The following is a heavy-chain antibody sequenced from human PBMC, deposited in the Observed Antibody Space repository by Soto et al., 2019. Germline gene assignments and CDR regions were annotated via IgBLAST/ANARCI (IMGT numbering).Heavy chain of an antibody. J-gene: IGHJ6*03. CDR2: IIPILGIA. D-gene: IGHD3-10*01. CDR1: GGTFSSYT. V-gene: IGHV1-69*04. Sequence: SVKVSCKASGGTFSSYTISWVRQAPGQGLEWMGRIIPILGIANYAQKFQGRVTITADKSTSTAYMELSSLRSEDTAVYYCARDRKGYYGSGSYFGNDYYYYYMDVWGKGTTVTVSS. CDR3: ARDRKGYYGSGSYFGNDYYYYYMDV.